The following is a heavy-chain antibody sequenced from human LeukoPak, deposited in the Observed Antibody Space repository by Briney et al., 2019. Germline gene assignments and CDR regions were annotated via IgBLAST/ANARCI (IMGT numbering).Heavy chain of an antibody. D-gene: IGHD6-19*01. CDR3: ARGLGYSSGWXTXXDX. J-gene: IGHJ4*02. V-gene: IGHV1-69*05. CDR2: IIPIFGTA. Sequence: SVKVSCKASGGTFSSYAISWVRQAPGQGLEWMGRIIPIFGTANYAQKFQGRVTITTDESTSTAYMELSSLRSEDTAVYYCARGLGYSSGWXTXXDXXGQGXLATV. CDR1: GGTFSSYA.